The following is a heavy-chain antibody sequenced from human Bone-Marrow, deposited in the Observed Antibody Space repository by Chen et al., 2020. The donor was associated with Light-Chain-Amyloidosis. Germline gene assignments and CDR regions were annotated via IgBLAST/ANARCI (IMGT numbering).Heavy chain of an antibody. CDR1: GYTLAELS. CDR2: FEPEDGRR. V-gene: IGHV1-24*01. CDR3: TADSSVTTAYYRRYAMDV. J-gene: IGHJ6*02. D-gene: IGHD4-17*01. Sequence: QVQLVQSGAEVKRPGTSVKVSCEVSGYTLAELSMHWVRQAPGNRLEWVGGFEPEDGRRIYAPKFQGRVTMTEDTSTETAYMELRALRSEDTAVYYCTADSSVTTAYYRRYAMDVWGQGTAVTVSS.